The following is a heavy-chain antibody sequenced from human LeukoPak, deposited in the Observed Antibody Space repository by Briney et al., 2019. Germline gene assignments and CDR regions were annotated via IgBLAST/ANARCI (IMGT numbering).Heavy chain of an antibody. Sequence: SETLSLTCTLSGGSISSYYWSWIRQPPGKGLEWIGYIYYSGSTNYNPSLKSRVTISVDTSKNQFSLKLSSVTAADTAVYYCAGHYYDSSGYFLHYCYYMDVWGKGTTVTVSS. CDR2: IYYSGST. J-gene: IGHJ6*03. CDR1: GGSISSYY. D-gene: IGHD3-22*01. V-gene: IGHV4-59*01. CDR3: AGHYYDSSGYFLHYCYYMDV.